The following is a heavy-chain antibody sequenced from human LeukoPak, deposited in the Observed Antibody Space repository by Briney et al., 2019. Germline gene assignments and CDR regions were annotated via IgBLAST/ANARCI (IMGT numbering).Heavy chain of an antibody. CDR1: GDSVSSNSTA. Sequence: SQTLSLTCAISGDSVSSNSTAWNWIRQSPSRGLEWLGRTYYRSKWYNDYTVSVKSRITFNPNTSKNQFSLHLNSVTPEDTAVYYCARKRLSADSFDIWGQGTLVTVSS. J-gene: IGHJ3*02. CDR3: ARKRLSADSFDI. D-gene: IGHD4/OR15-4a*01. V-gene: IGHV6-1*01. CDR2: TYYRSKWYN.